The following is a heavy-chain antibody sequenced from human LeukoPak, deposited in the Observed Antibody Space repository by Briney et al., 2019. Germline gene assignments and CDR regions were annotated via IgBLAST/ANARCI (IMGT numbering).Heavy chain of an antibody. J-gene: IGHJ6*02. CDR3: AREQLTSIAAAGRASYYYYGMDV. V-gene: IGHV1-2*02. Sequence: ASVKVSCKASGYTFTGYYMHWVRQAPGQGLEWMGWINPNSGGTNYAQKFQGRVTMTRDTSISTAYMELSRLRSDDTAVYYCAREQLTSIAAAGRASYYYYGMDVWGQGTTVTVSS. CDR2: INPNSGGT. D-gene: IGHD6-13*01. CDR1: GYTFTGYY.